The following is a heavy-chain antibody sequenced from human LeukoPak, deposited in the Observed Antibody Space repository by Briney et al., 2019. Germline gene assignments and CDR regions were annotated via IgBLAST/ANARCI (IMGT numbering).Heavy chain of an antibody. J-gene: IGHJ4*02. V-gene: IGHV4-39*01. CDR2: IYYSGST. CDR3: ATLGSQWGIFISDY. CDR1: GGSISSSSYY. Sequence: SEILSLTCTVSGGSISSSSYYWGWIRQPPGKGLEWIGSIYYSGSTYYNPSLKSRVTISVDTSKNQFSLKLSSVTAADTAVYYCATLGSQWGIFISDYWGQGTLVTVSS. D-gene: IGHD3-16*01.